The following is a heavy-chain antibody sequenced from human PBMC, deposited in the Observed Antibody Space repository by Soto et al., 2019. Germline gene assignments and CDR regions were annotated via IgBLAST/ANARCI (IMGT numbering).Heavy chain of an antibody. V-gene: IGHV1-3*01. CDR1: GYTFTSYA. CDR3: ATYGSGRYYYFDY. CDR2: INAGNGNT. Sequence: SVKVSCKASGYTFTSYAMHWVRQAPGQRLEWMGWINAGNGNTKYSQKFQGRVTITRDTSASTAYMELSSLRSEDTAVYYCATYGSGRYYYFDYWGQGTLVTVSS. D-gene: IGHD3-10*01. J-gene: IGHJ4*02.